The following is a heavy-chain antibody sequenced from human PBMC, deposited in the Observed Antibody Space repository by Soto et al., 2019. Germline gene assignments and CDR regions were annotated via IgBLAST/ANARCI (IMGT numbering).Heavy chain of an antibody. D-gene: IGHD7-27*01. V-gene: IGHV3-23*01. J-gene: IGHJ6*01. CDR2: LSGSGGDT. CDR3: AQDFLQDWGPDDFYGMDV. CDR1: GFIFTAYA. Sequence: EMQLLESGGGLVQLGGSLRLSCAASGFIFTAYAMTWVRQAPGKGLEWVSGLSGSGGDTYYADSVKGRFTVSRDNSRNKLYLQRNSRRAGHTAGSYCAQDFLQDWGPDDFYGMDVW.